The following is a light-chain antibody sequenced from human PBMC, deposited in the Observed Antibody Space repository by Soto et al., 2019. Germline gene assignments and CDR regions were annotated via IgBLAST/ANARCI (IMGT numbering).Light chain of an antibody. CDR1: QPISSW. J-gene: IGKJ1*01. Sequence: DIQMTQSPSSISASVGDRVTITCRASQPISSWLARYQQVPGQAPYLLIYPASTLQSGVPSRFSGSGSWTYFTLTINSLQPEDFATYYCQQGYNFPRALGQGTKVDTK. V-gene: IGKV1-12*01. CDR2: PAS. CDR3: QQGYNFPRA.